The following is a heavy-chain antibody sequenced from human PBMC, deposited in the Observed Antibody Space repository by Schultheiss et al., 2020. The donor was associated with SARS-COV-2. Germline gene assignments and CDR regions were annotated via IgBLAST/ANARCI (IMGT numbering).Heavy chain of an antibody. Sequence: GESQISCKGSGYSFTSYWIGWVRQMPGKGLEWMGIIYPGDSDTRYSPSFQGQVTISADKSISTAYLQWSSLKASDTAMYYCARHLTPVAAYSYDYWGQGTLVTVSS. CDR2: IYPGDSDT. CDR1: GYSFTSYW. J-gene: IGHJ4*02. CDR3: ARHLTPVAAYSYDY. V-gene: IGHV5-51*01. D-gene: IGHD5-18*01.